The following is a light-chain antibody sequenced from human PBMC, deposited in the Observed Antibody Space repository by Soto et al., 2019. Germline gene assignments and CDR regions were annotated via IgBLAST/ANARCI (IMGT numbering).Light chain of an antibody. CDR2: QVT. CDR1: INDVGGYNY. Sequence: LTQPPSASGPPGQSVTISCAGTINDVGGYNYVSWYQQHPGKVPQLMIYQVTKRPSGVPDRFSASKSDTTASLTISGLQAEDEGDFYCMSYAGANRFVFGTGPRVPVL. J-gene: IGLJ1*01. V-gene: IGLV2-8*01. CDR3: MSYAGANRFV.